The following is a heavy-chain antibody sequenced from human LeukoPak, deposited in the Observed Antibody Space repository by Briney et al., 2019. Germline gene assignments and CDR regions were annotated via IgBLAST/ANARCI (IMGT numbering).Heavy chain of an antibody. CDR2: IWHDGSYK. V-gene: IGHV3-33*08. Sequence: GGSLRLSCAASGFTFSSYGIHWVRQAPGKGLEWVAVIWHDGSYKYYSDPVKGPFTISRDNSKNTLYLQMNSLRVEDTAVYYCARDGSSGYLHFDYWGQGTLVTVSS. J-gene: IGHJ4*02. D-gene: IGHD3-22*01. CDR1: GFTFSSYG. CDR3: ARDGSSGYLHFDY.